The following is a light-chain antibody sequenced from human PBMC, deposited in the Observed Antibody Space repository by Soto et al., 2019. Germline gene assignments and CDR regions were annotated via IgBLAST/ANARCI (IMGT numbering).Light chain of an antibody. CDR2: GAS. V-gene: IGKV3D-7*01. CDR3: QHDYNLLT. CDR1: QSVSSR. J-gene: IGKJ4*01. Sequence: EIVMTQSPGTLSLSPGERATLSCRASQSVSSRLAWYQQKPGQAPRLLIYGASTRATGTPARFSGSGSGTDFTLTVSSLQPEDFAVYYCQHDYNLLTFGGGTKVDIK.